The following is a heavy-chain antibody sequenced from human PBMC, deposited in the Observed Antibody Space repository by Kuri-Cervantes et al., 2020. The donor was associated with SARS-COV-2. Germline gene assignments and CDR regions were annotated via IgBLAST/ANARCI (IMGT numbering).Heavy chain of an antibody. CDR3: ARERDLSRFDY. Sequence: SGTLTLTCTDSGGSISSYNWSWIRQPPGKGLEWIGYIYNSGSITYNPSLKSRVTISLDTSKNQFSLKLNSVTAVDTAVYYCARERDLSRFDYWGQGTLVTVSS. V-gene: IGHV4-59*13. CDR2: IYNSGSI. D-gene: IGHD5-24*01. CDR1: GGSISSYN. J-gene: IGHJ4*02.